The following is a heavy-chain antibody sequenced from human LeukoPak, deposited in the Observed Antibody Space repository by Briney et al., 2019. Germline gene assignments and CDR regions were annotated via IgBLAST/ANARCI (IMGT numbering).Heavy chain of an antibody. Sequence: SQTLSLTCTVSGGSISSGGYYWSWIRQHPGKGLEWIGYISYRGSPDYNPSLKGRVTISLDTSKNQFSLKLSSVTAADTAVYYCAREPMTYYYFDYWGQGTLVTVSS. CDR3: AREPMTYYYFDY. CDR2: ISYRGSP. D-gene: IGHD1-14*01. V-gene: IGHV4-30-4*08. J-gene: IGHJ4*02. CDR1: GGSISSGGYY.